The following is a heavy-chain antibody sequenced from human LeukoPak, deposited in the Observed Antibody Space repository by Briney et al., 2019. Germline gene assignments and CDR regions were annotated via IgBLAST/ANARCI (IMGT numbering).Heavy chain of an antibody. V-gene: IGHV5-51*01. CDR3: ARRYCSSTSCYYFDY. CDR1: GYSFTTYW. D-gene: IGHD2-2*01. J-gene: IGHJ4*02. CDR2: IYPGDSDT. Sequence: SGESLKISCKGSGYSFTTYWIGWVRQMPGKGLEWMGSIYPGDSDTRYSPSFQSQVTISADKSISTAYLQWSSLKASDTAMYYCARRYCSSTSCYYFDYWGQGTLVTVSS.